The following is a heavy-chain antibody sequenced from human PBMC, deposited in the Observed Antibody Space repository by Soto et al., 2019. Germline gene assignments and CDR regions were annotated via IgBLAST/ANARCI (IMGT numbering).Heavy chain of an antibody. J-gene: IGHJ4*02. CDR1: GFTFSSYY. Sequence: EVQLVESGGGLVQPGGSLRLSCAASGFTFSSYYMHWVRQAPGKGLVWISRIKTDGSFSSYADSVKGRFTTSRDNAKNTLFRKMNSRRDDDTALYYWARGYYGAPPALDYWGQETLVSVSS. CDR3: ARGYYGAPPALDY. V-gene: IGHV3-74*01. D-gene: IGHD3-22*01. CDR2: IKTDGSFS.